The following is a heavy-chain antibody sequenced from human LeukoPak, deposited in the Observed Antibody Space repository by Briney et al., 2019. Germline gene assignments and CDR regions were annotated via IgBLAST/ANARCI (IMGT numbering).Heavy chain of an antibody. CDR2: IKQDGSEK. CDR3: AREGITIFGVVTDY. Sequence: GGSLRLSCAASGFTFSSYWMSWVRQAPGKGLEWVANIKQDGSEKYYVDSVKGRLTISRDNAKNSLYLQMNSLRAEDTAVYYCAREGITIFGVVTDYWGQGTLVTVSS. V-gene: IGHV3-7*01. D-gene: IGHD3-3*01. J-gene: IGHJ4*02. CDR1: GFTFSSYW.